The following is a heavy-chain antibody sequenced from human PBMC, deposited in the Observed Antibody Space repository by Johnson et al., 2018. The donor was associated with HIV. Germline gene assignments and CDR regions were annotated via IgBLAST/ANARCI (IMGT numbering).Heavy chain of an antibody. V-gene: IGHV3-30*03. CDR3: ARDGPYYDSSGYYYGTVFYAFDI. CDR2: ISYDGRNK. CDR1: GFMFSSFA. D-gene: IGHD3-22*01. Sequence: QVQLVESGGGVVQPGRSLRLSCAASGFMFSSFAMHWVRQAPGKGLEWVAVISYDGRNKYYADSVTGRFTISRATSKNTLSLQMNSLRAEETAVYYWARDGPYYDSSGYYYGTVFYAFDIWGQGTMVTVSS. J-gene: IGHJ3*02.